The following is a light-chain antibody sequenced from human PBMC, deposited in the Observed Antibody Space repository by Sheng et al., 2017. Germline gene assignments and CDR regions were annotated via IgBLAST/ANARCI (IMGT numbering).Light chain of an antibody. V-gene: IGKV3-15*01. CDR2: GAS. Sequence: DTVMTQSPALLSASPGERATLSCRASETVSSNLAWYQQRPGQAPRLLIYGASTRATGIPARFSGSGSGTEFTLTISSLQSEDFADYYCQQYHNWPPVTFGGGTKVEFK. CDR3: QQYHNWPPVT. J-gene: IGKJ4*01. CDR1: ETVSSN.